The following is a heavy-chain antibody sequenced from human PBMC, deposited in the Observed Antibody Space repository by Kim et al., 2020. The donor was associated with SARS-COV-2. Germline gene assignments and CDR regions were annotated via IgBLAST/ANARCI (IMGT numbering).Heavy chain of an antibody. J-gene: IGHJ3*02. Sequence: RFTISRDNSKNTLYLQMNSLRAEDTAVYYCAKGLHAPIVVVITVGNAFDIWGQGTMVTVSS. CDR3: AKGLHAPIVVVITVGNAFDI. D-gene: IGHD3-22*01. V-gene: IGHV3-23*01.